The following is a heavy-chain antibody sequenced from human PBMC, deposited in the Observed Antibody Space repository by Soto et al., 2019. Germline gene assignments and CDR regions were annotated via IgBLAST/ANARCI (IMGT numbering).Heavy chain of an antibody. CDR2: IYYSGRT. D-gene: IGHD1-7*01. CDR1: GGSISSSTYY. V-gene: IGHV4-39*01. Sequence: SETLSLTCTFSGGSISSSTYYWGWIRQPPGKGLEWIGSIYYSGRTYYNPSLKSRVTISVDTSKNQFSLKLSSVTAADTAVYYCARLITGTTRWFDPWGQGTLVTV. J-gene: IGHJ5*02. CDR3: ARLITGTTRWFDP.